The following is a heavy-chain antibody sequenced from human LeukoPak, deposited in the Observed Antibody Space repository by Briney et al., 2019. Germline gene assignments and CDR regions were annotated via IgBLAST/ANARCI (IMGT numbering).Heavy chain of an antibody. V-gene: IGHV1-8*01. CDR3: ARRSLVRYFDWLSSHYYYYMAV. CDR1: GYTFTSYD. D-gene: IGHD3-9*01. Sequence: ASVKVSCKASGYTFTSYDINWVRQATGQGLEWMGWMNPNSGNTGYAQKFQGRVTMTRDTSISTAYMELSSLRSEDTAVYYCARRSLVRYFDWLSSHYYYYMAVWGKGTTVTISS. CDR2: MNPNSGNT. J-gene: IGHJ6*03.